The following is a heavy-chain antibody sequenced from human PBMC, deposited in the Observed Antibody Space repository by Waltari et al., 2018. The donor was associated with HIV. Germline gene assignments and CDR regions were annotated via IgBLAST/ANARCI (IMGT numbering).Heavy chain of an antibody. J-gene: IGHJ5*02. V-gene: IGHV1-3*01. D-gene: IGHD3-3*01. CDR1: GYTFTSYA. CDR3: ARALGRLKFLEWPMVPSEWFDP. CDR2: INAGNGNT. Sequence: QVQLVQSGAEVKKPGASVKVSCKASGYTFTSYAMHWVRQAPGQRLEWMGWINAGNGNTKYSQKCQGRVTITRDTSASTAYMELSSLRSEDTAVYYCARALGRLKFLEWPMVPSEWFDPWGQGTLVTVSS.